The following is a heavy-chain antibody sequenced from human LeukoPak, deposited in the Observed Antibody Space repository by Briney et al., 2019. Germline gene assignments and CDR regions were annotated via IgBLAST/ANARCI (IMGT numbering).Heavy chain of an antibody. J-gene: IGHJ4*02. CDR1: GFTFSSYA. V-gene: IGHV3-23*01. D-gene: IGHD6-13*01. CDR3: AKRRIAAAAIDY. Sequence: GGSLRLSCAASGFTFSSYAMSWVRQAPGKGLEWVSAISGSGGSTYYADSVKGRFTISRDNSKHPVYLQMNSLRAEDTAVYYCAKRRIAAAAIDYWGQGTLVTVSS. CDR2: ISGSGGST.